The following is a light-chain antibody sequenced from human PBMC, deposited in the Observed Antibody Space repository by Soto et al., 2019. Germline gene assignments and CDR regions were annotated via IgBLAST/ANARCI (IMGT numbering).Light chain of an antibody. CDR3: QQSYSSPNT. CDR1: QSISTY. V-gene: IGKV1-39*01. CDR2: AAS. J-gene: IGKJ2*01. Sequence: DIQMTQSPSSLSASVGDRVTISCRASQSISTYLNWYRQKPGKAPELLIYAASSLQSGVPSRFSGSGSGTDFTLTITNLQPEDFSSYYGQQSYSSPNTFGQGTKLEI.